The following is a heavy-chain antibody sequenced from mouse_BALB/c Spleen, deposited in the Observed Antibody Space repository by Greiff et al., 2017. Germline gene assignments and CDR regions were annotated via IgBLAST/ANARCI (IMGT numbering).Heavy chain of an antibody. V-gene: IGHV14-4*02. Sequence: EVQLVESGAELVRSGASVKLSCTASGFNIKDYYMHWVKQRPEQGLEWIGWIDPENGDTEYAPKFQGKATLTADTSSSTAYMQLSSLTSDDSAVYFCATTVGGFYAMGYWGQRASVTVSS. J-gene: IGHJ4*01. CDR1: GFNIKDYY. D-gene: IGHD1-1*01. CDR2: IDPENGDT. CDR3: ATTVGGFYAMGY.